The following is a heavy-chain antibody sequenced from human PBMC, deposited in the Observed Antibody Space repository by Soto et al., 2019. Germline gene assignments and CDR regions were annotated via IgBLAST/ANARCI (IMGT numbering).Heavy chain of an antibody. CDR3: ARQYPDIVATILVSAPGAFDY. CDR2: IYYSGST. Sequence: QLQLQESGPGLVKPSETLSLTCTVSGGSISSSSYYWGWIRQPPGKGLEWIGSIYYSGSTYYNPSLKSRVTISVDTSKNQFSLKLSSVTAADTAVYYCARQYPDIVATILVSAPGAFDYWGQGTLVTVSS. D-gene: IGHD5-12*01. V-gene: IGHV4-39*01. CDR1: GGSISSSSYY. J-gene: IGHJ4*02.